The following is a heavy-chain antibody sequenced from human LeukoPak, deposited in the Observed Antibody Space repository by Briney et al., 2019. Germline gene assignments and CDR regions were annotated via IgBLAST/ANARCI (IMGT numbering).Heavy chain of an antibody. Sequence: ASVKVSCKASGYTFITYRVHWVRQAPGQGLEWMGLINPSGGATSYAQKFQGRVTMTRDTSTSTAYMELSSLRSEDTAVYYCSVEGSGSYLYFDYWGQGTLVTVSS. J-gene: IGHJ4*02. D-gene: IGHD3-10*01. CDR2: INPSGGAT. CDR1: GYTFITYR. CDR3: SVEGSGSYLYFDY. V-gene: IGHV1-46*01.